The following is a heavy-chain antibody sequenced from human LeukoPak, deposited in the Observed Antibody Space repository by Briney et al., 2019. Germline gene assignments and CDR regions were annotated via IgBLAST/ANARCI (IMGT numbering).Heavy chain of an antibody. CDR1: GGSISSSSNY. Sequence: PSETLSLTCTVSGGSISSSSNYWGWIRQPPGKGLEWIGSIYYSGSTNYNPSLKSRVTISVDTSKNQFSLILSSVTAADTAVYYCARHYDILFWGQGTLVTVSS. CDR3: ARHYDILF. D-gene: IGHD3-22*01. CDR2: IYYSGST. J-gene: IGHJ4*02. V-gene: IGHV4-39*01.